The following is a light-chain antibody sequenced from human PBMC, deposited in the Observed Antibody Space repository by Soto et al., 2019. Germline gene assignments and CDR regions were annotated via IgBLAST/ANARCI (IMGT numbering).Light chain of an antibody. CDR1: QSVSSN. CDR3: QQYNNWPYT. CDR2: GAS. V-gene: IGKV3-15*01. J-gene: IGKJ2*01. Sequence: EIVMTQSRATLSVSPGERATLSCRASQSVSSNLAWYQQKPGQAPRLLIYGASTRATGIPARFSGSGSGTEFTLTISSLQSEDFAVYYCQQYNNWPYTFGQGTKVDIK.